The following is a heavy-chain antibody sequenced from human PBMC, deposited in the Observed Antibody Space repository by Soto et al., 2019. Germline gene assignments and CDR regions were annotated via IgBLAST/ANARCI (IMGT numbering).Heavy chain of an antibody. V-gene: IGHV1-8*01. J-gene: IGHJ4*02. D-gene: IGHD6-13*01. CDR2: MNPNSGTT. CDR1: GYTFTSYD. Sequence: SVKVSCKASGYTFTSYDINWVRQATGHGIEWMGWMNPNSGTTCYEQKFQGRVTMTRNTSISTAYMELRSLRSEDTAVYYCAGYIGIAADGHAHYYLDYWGQGTLVTVSS. CDR3: AGYIGIAADGHAHYYLDY.